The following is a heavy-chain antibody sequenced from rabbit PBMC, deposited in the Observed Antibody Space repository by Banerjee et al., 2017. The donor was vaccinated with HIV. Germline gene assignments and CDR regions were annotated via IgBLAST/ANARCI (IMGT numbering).Heavy chain of an antibody. CDR1: RFTLSSYW. Sequence: QSLEESGGGLVKPGASLTLTCTASRFTLSSYWMCWVRQAPGKGLEWIACIDAGSSGYTWYANWAKGRFTISKTSSTTVTLQMTSMTGADTDTYFCARWVSGSNYWDLWGPHPRHRL. CDR2: IDAGSSGYT. J-gene: IGHJ4*01. D-gene: IGHD8-1*01. CDR3: ARWVSGSNYWDL. V-gene: IGHV1S40*01.